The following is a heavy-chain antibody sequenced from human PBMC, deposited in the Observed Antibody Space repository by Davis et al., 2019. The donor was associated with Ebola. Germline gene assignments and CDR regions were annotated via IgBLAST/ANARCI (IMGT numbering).Heavy chain of an antibody. CDR3: TRDNPARKQQLSYGGLGDV. D-gene: IGHD6-13*01. Sequence: GGSLRLSCAASGFTFSSYSMNWVRQAPGKGLEWVGFIRSKAYGGTTEYAASVKGRFTISRDDSKSIAYLQMNSLKTEDTAVYYCTRDNPARKQQLSYGGLGDVWGQGTTVTVSS. CDR1: GFTFSSYS. J-gene: IGHJ6*02. V-gene: IGHV3-49*04. CDR2: IRSKAYGGTT.